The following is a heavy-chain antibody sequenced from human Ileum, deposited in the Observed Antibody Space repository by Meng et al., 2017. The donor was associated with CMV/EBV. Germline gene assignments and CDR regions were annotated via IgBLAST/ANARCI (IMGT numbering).Heavy chain of an antibody. CDR1: GYSFRKYA. CDR2: INTYKGNT. CDR3: ARGSGPPGAY. Sequence: QLVKYGGEVKQPGASVKVSCKTSGYSFRKYAISWVRQAPGQGLEWIGWINTYKGNTDYAQKFQGRVTLTRDASTNIAYMELTSLRSDDTAVYYCARGSGPPGAYWGQGTLVTVSS. V-gene: IGHV1-18*01. J-gene: IGHJ4*02. D-gene: IGHD3-10*01.